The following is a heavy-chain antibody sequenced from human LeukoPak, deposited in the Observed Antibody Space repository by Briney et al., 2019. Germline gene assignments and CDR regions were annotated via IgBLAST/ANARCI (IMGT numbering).Heavy chain of an antibody. Sequence: PSETLSLTCAVYGGSFSGYYWSWIRQPPGKGLEWIGYIYYSGSTNYNPSLKSRVTISVDTSKNQFSLKLSSVTAADTAVYYCARDLGSGWYDYWGQGTLVTVSS. CDR3: ARDLGSGWYDY. J-gene: IGHJ4*02. CDR1: GGSFSGYY. D-gene: IGHD6-19*01. V-gene: IGHV4-59*01. CDR2: IYYSGST.